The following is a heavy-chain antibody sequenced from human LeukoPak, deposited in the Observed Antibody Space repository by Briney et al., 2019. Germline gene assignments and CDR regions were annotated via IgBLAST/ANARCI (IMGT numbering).Heavy chain of an antibody. CDR3: ARQGKGSSWYGGFDP. V-gene: IGHV4-59*08. CDR2: IYYSGST. J-gene: IGHJ5*02. CDR1: GGSISSYY. D-gene: IGHD6-13*01. Sequence: PSETLSLTCTVSGGSISSYYWSWIRQPPGKGLEWIGDIYYSGSTNYNPSLKSRVTISVDTSKNQFSLKLSSVTAADTAVYYCARQGKGSSWYGGFDPWGQGTMVTVSS.